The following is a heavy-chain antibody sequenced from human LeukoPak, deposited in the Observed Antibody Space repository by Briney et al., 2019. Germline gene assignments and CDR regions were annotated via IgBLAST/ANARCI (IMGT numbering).Heavy chain of an antibody. D-gene: IGHD1-26*01. CDR1: GGSISSNGFY. Sequence: SETLSLTCTVSGGSISSNGFYWGWIRQPPGKGLEWIGTIYYSGSTNYNPSLKSRVTISVDTSKNQVSLKLNSVTAADTAVYYCARGGTYGGGADYWGQGTLVTVSS. CDR2: IYYSGST. V-gene: IGHV4-39*07. J-gene: IGHJ4*02. CDR3: ARGGTYGGGADY.